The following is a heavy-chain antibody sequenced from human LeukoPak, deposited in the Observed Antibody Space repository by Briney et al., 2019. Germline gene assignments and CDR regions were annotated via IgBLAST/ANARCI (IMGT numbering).Heavy chain of an antibody. Sequence: GGSLRLSCAASGFTFSTYAMYWVRQAPGKGLEWVSSISGSGGGTYYADSVKGRFTISRDNSKNTLYLQLNSLRAEDTAVYYCAKEEGSTISYWGQGTLVTVSS. CDR2: ISGSGGGT. V-gene: IGHV3-23*01. J-gene: IGHJ4*02. D-gene: IGHD2/OR15-2a*01. CDR3: AKEEGSTISY. CDR1: GFTFSTYA.